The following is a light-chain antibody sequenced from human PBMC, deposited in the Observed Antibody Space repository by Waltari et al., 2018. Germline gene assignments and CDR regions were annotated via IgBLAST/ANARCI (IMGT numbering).Light chain of an antibody. CDR2: RNN. V-gene: IGLV1-47*01. Sequence: QPVLTQPPSASGTPGQRVTISCSGSRSNIGSNYVYWYQQLPGTAPKLLIYRNNQRPSGVPDRFSGSKSGTSASLAISGLRSEDEADYYCAAWDDSLSGRVFGGGTK. CDR1: RSNIGSNY. CDR3: AAWDDSLSGRV. J-gene: IGLJ3*02.